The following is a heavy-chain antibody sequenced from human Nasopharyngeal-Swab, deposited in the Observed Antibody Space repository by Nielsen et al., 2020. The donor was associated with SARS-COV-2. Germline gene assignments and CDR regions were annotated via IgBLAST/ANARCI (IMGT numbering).Heavy chain of an antibody. CDR1: GFTFDDYA. CDR2: ISWNSGSI. J-gene: IGHJ6*03. D-gene: IGHD1-1*01. Sequence: SLKISCAASGFTFDDYAMHWVRQAPGKGLEWVSGISWNSGSIGYADSVKGRFTISRDNSKNTLYLQMNSLRAEDTAVYYCAHNRIGYYYYMDVWGKGTTVTVSS. CDR3: AHNRIGYYYYMDV. V-gene: IGHV3-9*01.